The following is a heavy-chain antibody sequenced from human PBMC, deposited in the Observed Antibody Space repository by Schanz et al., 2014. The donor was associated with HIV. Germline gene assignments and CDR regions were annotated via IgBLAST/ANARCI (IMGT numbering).Heavy chain of an antibody. Sequence: QVQLVQSGAGVKKPGASVKVSCKASGYNFTSYDINWVRQATGQGLEWMGWMNPNSGNTGYAQKFQGRVSMTRNTSISTAYMELSSLRSEDTAVYYCARRALLKWELRYAFDIWGQGTMVTVSS. CDR2: MNPNSGNT. CDR1: GYNFTSYD. CDR3: ARRALLKWELRYAFDI. J-gene: IGHJ3*02. D-gene: IGHD1-26*01. V-gene: IGHV1-8*01.